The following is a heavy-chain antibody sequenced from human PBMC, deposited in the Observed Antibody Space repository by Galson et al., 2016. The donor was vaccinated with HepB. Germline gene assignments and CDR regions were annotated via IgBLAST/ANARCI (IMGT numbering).Heavy chain of an antibody. CDR1: GFTFSMYA. D-gene: IGHD2-2*02. V-gene: IGHV3-23*01. CDR3: AREACHDTSCYNYLDY. CDR2: IIGTGFHT. J-gene: IGHJ4*02. Sequence: SLRLSCAASGFTFSMYAMTWVRQAPGKGLEWISNIIGTGFHTYYAESVKGRFTVSRDNSNNTLYLQMNSLRVEDTAVYYCAREACHDTSCYNYLDYWGQGILVTVS.